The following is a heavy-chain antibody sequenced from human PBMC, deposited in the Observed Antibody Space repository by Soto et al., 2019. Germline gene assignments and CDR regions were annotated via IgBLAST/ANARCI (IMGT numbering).Heavy chain of an antibody. V-gene: IGHV4-31*03. Sequence: PSETLYLTCTVSGGSISSGGYYWSWIRQHPGKGLEWIGYIYYSGSTYYNPSLKSRVTISVDTSKNQFSLKLSSVTAADTAVYYCARGRTGFLEWLYYPSWGQGTLVTVSS. CDR3: ARGRTGFLEWLYYPS. CDR2: IYYSGST. J-gene: IGHJ4*02. D-gene: IGHD3-3*01. CDR1: GGSISSGGYY.